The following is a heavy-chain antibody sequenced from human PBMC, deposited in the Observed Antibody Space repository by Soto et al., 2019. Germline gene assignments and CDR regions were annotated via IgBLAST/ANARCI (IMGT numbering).Heavy chain of an antibody. CDR2: TNQDGSEK. Sequence: EDQLVESGGGLVQPGGSLRLTCAVSGFSFRSDWMNWVRQAPGKGLEWVAHTNQDGSEKYYLDSVKGRFTIFRDNTKNSLYLQMTSRRAEDTAVYYCSGGVGDAIWGQRTLVTVSS. D-gene: IGHD1-26*01. CDR1: GFSFRSDW. V-gene: IGHV3-7*04. CDR3: SGGVGDAI. J-gene: IGHJ4*02.